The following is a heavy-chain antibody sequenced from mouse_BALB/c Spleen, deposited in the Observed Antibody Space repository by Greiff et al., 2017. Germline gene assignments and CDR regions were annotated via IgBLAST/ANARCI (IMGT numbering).Heavy chain of an antibody. Sequence: EVKLVESGGGLVKPGGSLKLSCAASGFTFSDYYMYWVRQTPEKRLEWVATISDGGSYTYYPDSVKGRFTISRDNAKNNLYLQMSSLKSEDTAMYYCARNMIRSYAMDYWGQGTSVTVSS. CDR2: ISDGGSYT. CDR3: ARNMIRSYAMDY. J-gene: IGHJ4*01. V-gene: IGHV5-4*02. D-gene: IGHD2-4*01. CDR1: GFTFSDYY.